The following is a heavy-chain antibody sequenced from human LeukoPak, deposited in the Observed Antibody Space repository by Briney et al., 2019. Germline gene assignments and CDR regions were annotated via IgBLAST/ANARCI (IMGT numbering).Heavy chain of an antibody. Sequence: SETLSLTCTVSGGSISSYYWSWIRQPPGKGLEWIGYIYYSGSTNYNPSLKSRVTISVDTSKNQFSLKLSSVTAADTAVYYCAREGRVAAAAPDYWGQGTLVTVSS. CDR1: GGSISSYY. CDR2: IYYSGST. V-gene: IGHV4-59*01. J-gene: IGHJ4*02. D-gene: IGHD6-13*01. CDR3: AREGRVAAAAPDY.